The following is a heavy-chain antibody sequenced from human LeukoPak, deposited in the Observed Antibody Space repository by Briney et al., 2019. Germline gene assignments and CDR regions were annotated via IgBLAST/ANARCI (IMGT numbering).Heavy chain of an antibody. V-gene: IGHV3-30*02. D-gene: IGHD7-27*01. CDR3: AKDGNWARFEN. Sequence: GGSLRLSCAASGFTLSNAWMNWVRQAPGKGLEWVTFIRYDGSTQYYIDSVKGRFTISRDNSKNTLYLQMNSPRAEDTAAYYCAKDGNWARFENWGQGTLVTVSS. CDR1: GFTLSNAW. J-gene: IGHJ4*02. CDR2: IRYDGSTQ.